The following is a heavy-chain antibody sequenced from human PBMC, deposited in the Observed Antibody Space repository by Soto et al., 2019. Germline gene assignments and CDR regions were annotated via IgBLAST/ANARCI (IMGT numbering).Heavy chain of an antibody. J-gene: IGHJ4*02. CDR2: IIPIFGTA. CDR3: AREWESGYDPGGFDY. Sequence: QVQLVQSGAEVQKPGSSVKVSCKASGGTFSSYAISWVRQAPGQGLEWMGGIIPIFGTANYAQKFQGRVTITADESTSTAYMELSSLRSEDTAVYYCAREWESGYDPGGFDYWGQGTLVTVSS. V-gene: IGHV1-69*01. D-gene: IGHD5-12*01. CDR1: GGTFSSYA.